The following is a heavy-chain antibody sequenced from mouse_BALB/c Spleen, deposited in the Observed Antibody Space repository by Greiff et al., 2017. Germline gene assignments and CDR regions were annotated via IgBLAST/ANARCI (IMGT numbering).Heavy chain of an antibody. D-gene: IGHD2-1*01. CDR3: ARVPPLYYGNYVWAMDY. Sequence: EVQLVESGPSLVKPSQTLSLTCSVTGYSITSGYWNWIRKFPGNKLEYMGYISYSGSTYYNPSLKSRISITRDTSKNQYYLQLNSVTTEDTATYYLARVPPLYYGNYVWAMDYWGQGTSVTVSS. CDR2: ISYSGST. J-gene: IGHJ4*01. V-gene: IGHV3-8*02. CDR1: GYSITSGY.